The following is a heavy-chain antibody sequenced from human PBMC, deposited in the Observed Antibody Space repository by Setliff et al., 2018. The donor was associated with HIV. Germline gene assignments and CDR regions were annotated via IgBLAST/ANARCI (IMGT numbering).Heavy chain of an antibody. CDR2: IYTSGST. D-gene: IGHD5-18*01. V-gene: IGHV4-61*09. CDR1: GGSISSGSYY. Sequence: SETLSLTCTVSGGSISSGSYYWSWIRQPAGKGLEWIGHIYTSGSTNYNPSLKSRVTISVGTSKNQFSLKLSSVTAADTAVYHCARDQSDTAMPVGYYYYMDVWGKGTTVTVSS. CDR3: ARDQSDTAMPVGYYYYMDV. J-gene: IGHJ6*03.